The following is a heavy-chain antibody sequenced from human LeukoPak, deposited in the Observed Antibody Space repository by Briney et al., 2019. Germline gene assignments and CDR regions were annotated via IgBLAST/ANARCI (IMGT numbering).Heavy chain of an antibody. V-gene: IGHV3-23*01. CDR2: ISGSGGST. Sequence: AGGSLRLSCAASGFTFSSYAMSWVSQAPGKGLEWVSAISGSGGSTYYADSVKGRFTISRDNSKNTLYLQMNSLRAEDTAVYYCAKVLYGDYDLDYWGQGTLVTVSS. CDR1: GFTFSSYA. CDR3: AKVLYGDYDLDY. D-gene: IGHD4-17*01. J-gene: IGHJ4*02.